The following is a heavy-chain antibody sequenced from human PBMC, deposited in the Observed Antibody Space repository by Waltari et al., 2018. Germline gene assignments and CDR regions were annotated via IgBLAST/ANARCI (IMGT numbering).Heavy chain of an antibody. CDR2: ISSSSSYK. V-gene: IGHV3-21*01. CDR1: S. CDR3: ARSLVYDTSGDEAFDI. Sequence: SMNWVRLAPGKGLEWVSLISSSSSYKYYADSVKGRFTISRDNAKNSLYLQMNSLRAEDTAVYYCARSLVYDTSGDEAFDIWGQGTMVTVSS. J-gene: IGHJ3*02. D-gene: IGHD3-22*01.